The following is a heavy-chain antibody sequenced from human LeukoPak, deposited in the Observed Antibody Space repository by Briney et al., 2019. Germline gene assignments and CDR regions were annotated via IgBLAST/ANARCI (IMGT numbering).Heavy chain of an antibody. Sequence: GGSLRLSYAASGFTFSSYAMSWVRQAPGKGLEWVSAISGSGGSTYYADSVKGRFTISRDNSKNTLYLQMNSLRAEDTAVYYCAKNPTTYCSSTSCYPDWFDPWGQGTLVTVSS. D-gene: IGHD2-2*01. CDR3: AKNPTTYCSSTSCYPDWFDP. J-gene: IGHJ5*02. CDR2: ISGSGGST. V-gene: IGHV3-23*01. CDR1: GFTFSSYA.